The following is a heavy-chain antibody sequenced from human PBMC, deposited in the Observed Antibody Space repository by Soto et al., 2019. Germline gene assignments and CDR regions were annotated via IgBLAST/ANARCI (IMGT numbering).Heavy chain of an antibody. J-gene: IGHJ5*02. CDR3: ARDGLPDDFRSGGYWFDP. CDR2: ISHDGRIE. D-gene: IGHD3-3*01. V-gene: IGHV3-30-3*01. CDR1: GFPFGIYT. Sequence: GGSLRLSCEPSGFPFGIYTMNWVRQAPGEGLEWVALISHDGRIEKYADSVKGRFTISRDNSKSTLYMQMDSLRLEDTGVYYCARDGLPDDFRSGGYWFDPWGQGTQVTVSS.